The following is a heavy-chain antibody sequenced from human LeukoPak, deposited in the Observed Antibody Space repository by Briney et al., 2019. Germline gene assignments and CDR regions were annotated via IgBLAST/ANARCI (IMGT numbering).Heavy chain of an antibody. V-gene: IGHV3-33*01. CDR3: ARDSYSSSSGGDY. CDR1: GFTFSSYG. J-gene: IGHJ4*02. Sequence: GGSLRLSCAASGFTFSSYGMHWVRQAPGKGLEWVAVIWYDGTNKYYADSVKGRFTISRDNSKNTLYLQMNSLRAEDTAVYYCARDSYSSSSGGDYWGQGTLATVSS. D-gene: IGHD6-6*01. CDR2: IWYDGTNK.